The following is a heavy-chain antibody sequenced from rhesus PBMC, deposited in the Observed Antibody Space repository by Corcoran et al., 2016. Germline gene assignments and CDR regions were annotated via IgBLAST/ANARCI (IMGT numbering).Heavy chain of an antibody. J-gene: IGHJ4*01. V-gene: IGHV4-106*01. CDR2: IYGSGGGT. D-gene: IGHD3-34*01. CDR3: ARDLGGFDY. CDR1: GGSISDDYY. Sequence: QVQLQESGPGLVKPSETLSLTCAVSGGSISDDYYWSWIRQPPGKGLEWIGYIYGSGGGTNYNPSLQNRVTISIDTSKNQFSLKLSSVTAADTAVYYCARDLGGFDYWGQGVLVTVSS.